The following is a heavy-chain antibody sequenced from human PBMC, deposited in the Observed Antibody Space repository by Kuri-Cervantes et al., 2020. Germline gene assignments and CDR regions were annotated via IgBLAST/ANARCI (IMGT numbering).Heavy chain of an antibody. CDR2: ISSSSSYI. V-gene: IGHV3-21*01. J-gene: IGHJ4*02. D-gene: IGHD6-19*01. Sequence: GESLKISCAASGFTFSSYSMNWVRQAPGKGLEWVSSISSSSSYIYYADSVKGRFTISRDNAKNSLYLQMNSLRAEDTAVYYCARNRHSSGWYVVGYWGQGTLVTVSS. CDR1: GFTFSSYS. CDR3: ARNRHSSGWYVVGY.